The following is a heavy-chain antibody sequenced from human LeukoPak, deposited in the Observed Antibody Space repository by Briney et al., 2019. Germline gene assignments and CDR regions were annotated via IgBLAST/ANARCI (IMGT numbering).Heavy chain of an antibody. CDR2: IRKKAYGGTT. D-gene: IGHD3-22*01. Sequence: GGSLRLSCTASGFTFRPYCIRGVRQAPGRGGEWVGFIRKKAYGGTTEYAASVIGIFTFSRDDSKSIAYLQMNSLKTEDTAVYYCARDDSPDDYWGQGTLVTVSS. CDR1: GFTFRPYC. J-gene: IGHJ4*02. V-gene: IGHV3-49*02. CDR3: ARDDSPDDY.